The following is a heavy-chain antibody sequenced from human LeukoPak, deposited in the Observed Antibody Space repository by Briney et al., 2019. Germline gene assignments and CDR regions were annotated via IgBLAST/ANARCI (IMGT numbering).Heavy chain of an antibody. V-gene: IGHV3-23*01. CDR1: GFTFSSYT. Sequence: GGSLRLSCAASGFTFSSYTMTWVRQAPGEGLEWVSGITSGGSKYYADSVKGRFTISRDNSKNSLYLQMNSLRAEDTAVYYCAKLPDSSGYHYFDYWGQGTLVTVSS. J-gene: IGHJ4*02. CDR2: ITSGGSK. CDR3: AKLPDSSGYHYFDY. D-gene: IGHD3-22*01.